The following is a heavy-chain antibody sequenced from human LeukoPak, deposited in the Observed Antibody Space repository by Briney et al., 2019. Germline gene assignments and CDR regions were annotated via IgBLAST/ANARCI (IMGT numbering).Heavy chain of an antibody. Sequence: SGGSLRLSCTASGFAFNNAWMSWVRQVPGKGLEWVGRIKSKANGWTTDHAAPVKGRFTISRDHSNSKLYVQMTSLKPEETAVYYCTYYYDSSTYYHVDYWGQGTLVTASS. CDR3: TYYYDSSTYYHVDY. J-gene: IGHJ4*02. D-gene: IGHD3-22*01. CDR2: IKSKANGWTT. V-gene: IGHV3-15*01. CDR1: GFAFNNAW.